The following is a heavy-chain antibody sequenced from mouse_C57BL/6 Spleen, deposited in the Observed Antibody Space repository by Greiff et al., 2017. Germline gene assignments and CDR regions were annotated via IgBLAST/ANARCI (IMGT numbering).Heavy chain of an antibody. V-gene: IGHV1-82*01. Sequence: VQLLQSGPELVKPGASVKISCKASGYAFSSSWMNWVKQRPGKGLEWIGRIYPGDGDTNYNGTFKGTATLTADQSSSTAYMQLSSLTSEDSAVYFCARLFITTVVSMDYWGQGTSVTVSS. D-gene: IGHD1-1*01. CDR3: ARLFITTVVSMDY. J-gene: IGHJ4*01. CDR1: GYAFSSSW. CDR2: IYPGDGDT.